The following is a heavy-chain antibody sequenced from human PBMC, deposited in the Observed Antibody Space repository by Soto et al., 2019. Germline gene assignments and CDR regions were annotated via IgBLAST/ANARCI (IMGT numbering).Heavy chain of an antibody. CDR3: TTDGYSGYRDRYYYGMDV. Sequence: EVQLVESGGGLVKPGGSLRLSCAASGFTFSNAWMSWVRQAPGKGLEGVGRIKSKTDGGTTDYAAPVKGRFTISRDDSKNTLYLQMNSLKTEDTAVYYCTTDGYSGYRDRYYYGMDVWGQGTTVTVSS. D-gene: IGHD5-12*01. CDR2: IKSKTDGGTT. CDR1: GFTFSNAW. J-gene: IGHJ6*02. V-gene: IGHV3-15*01.